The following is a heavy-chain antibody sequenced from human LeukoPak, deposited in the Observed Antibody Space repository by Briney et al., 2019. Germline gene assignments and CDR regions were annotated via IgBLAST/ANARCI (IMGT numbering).Heavy chain of an antibody. Sequence: SETLSLTCTVSGGSISSYYWSWIRQPPGKGLEWIGYIYYSGSTNYNPSLKSRVTISVDTSKNQFSLKLSSVTAADTAVYYCARSPYSSSSEFDYWGPGTLVTVSS. CDR1: GGSISSYY. CDR2: IYYSGST. J-gene: IGHJ4*02. D-gene: IGHD6-6*01. CDR3: ARSPYSSSSEFDY. V-gene: IGHV4-59*01.